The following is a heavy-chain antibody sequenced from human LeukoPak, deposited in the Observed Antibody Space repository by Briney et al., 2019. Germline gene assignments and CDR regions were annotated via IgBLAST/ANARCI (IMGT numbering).Heavy chain of an antibody. Sequence: ASVKVSCKASGYTFTSYYMHWVRQAPGQGLEWMGIINPSGGSTSYAQKFQGRVTMTRDTSTSTVYMELSSLRSEDTAVYYCARDPHYYVSSGSAHDYWGQGTLVTVSS. D-gene: IGHD3-22*01. CDR2: INPSGGST. CDR3: ARDPHYYVSSGSAHDY. CDR1: GYTFTSYY. V-gene: IGHV1-46*01. J-gene: IGHJ4*02.